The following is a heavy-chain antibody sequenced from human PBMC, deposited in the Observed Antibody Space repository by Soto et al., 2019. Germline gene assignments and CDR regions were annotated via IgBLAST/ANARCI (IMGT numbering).Heavy chain of an antibody. D-gene: IGHD6-6*01. Sequence: ASVKVSCKASGFSFTGYYIHWLRQAPGQGLEWMGWINAHSGGTEYAQKFQGRVTLTRDTSIATAYLTLTSLTSDDTALYYCSKDLTRQLAYWLDPWGQGTQVTVSS. J-gene: IGHJ5*02. V-gene: IGHV1-2*02. CDR3: SKDLTRQLAYWLDP. CDR1: GFSFTGYY. CDR2: INAHSGGT.